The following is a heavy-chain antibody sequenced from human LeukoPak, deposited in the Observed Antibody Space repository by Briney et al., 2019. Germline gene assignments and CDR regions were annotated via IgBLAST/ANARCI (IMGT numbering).Heavy chain of an antibody. J-gene: IGHJ4*02. CDR3: ARGDGYNFFFD. V-gene: IGHV3-23*03. Sequence: GGSLRLSCTASGFTVSDNYMSWVRQAAGKGLEWLSVIYRDGNTYRAGSTYYADSVKGRFTTSRDNSKNTLYLQMNSLKTEDTAVYYCARGDGYNFFFDCGQGTLVTVSS. D-gene: IGHD5-24*01. CDR1: GFTVSDNY. CDR2: IYRDGNTYRAGST.